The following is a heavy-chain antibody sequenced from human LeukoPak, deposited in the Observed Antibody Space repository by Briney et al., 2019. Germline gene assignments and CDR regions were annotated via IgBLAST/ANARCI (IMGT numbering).Heavy chain of an antibody. Sequence: PSETLSLTCAVYGGSFSGYYWSWIRQPPGKGLEWIGEINHSGSTNYNPSLKSRVTISVDTSKNQLSLKLSSVTAADTAVYYCARGKSQTVAGNWGQGTLVTVSS. CDR3: ARGKSQTVAGN. CDR2: INHSGST. D-gene: IGHD6-19*01. V-gene: IGHV4-34*01. J-gene: IGHJ4*02. CDR1: GGSFSGYY.